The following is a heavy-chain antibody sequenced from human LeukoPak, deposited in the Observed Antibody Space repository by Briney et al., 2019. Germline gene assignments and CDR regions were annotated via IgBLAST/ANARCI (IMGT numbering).Heavy chain of an antibody. J-gene: IGHJ3*01. Sequence: SQTLSLTCDISGDSVSSGSGGWNWIRQSPSRGLEWLGRIYYRSQWYNDDAASVKGRISINPGTAKNQFSLHLNSVTPDDTALYYCARGGLVRGSLNSLTGFDFWGQGTMVTVSS. CDR3: ARGGLVRGSLNSLTGFDF. CDR1: GDSVSSGSGG. V-gene: IGHV6-1*01. CDR2: IYYRSQWYN. D-gene: IGHD3-10*01.